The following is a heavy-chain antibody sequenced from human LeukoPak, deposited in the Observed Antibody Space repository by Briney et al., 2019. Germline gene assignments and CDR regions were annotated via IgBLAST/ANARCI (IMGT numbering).Heavy chain of an antibody. CDR1: GGSISSGGYY. D-gene: IGHD2-15*01. V-gene: IGHV4-31*03. J-gene: IGHJ5*02. CDR3: AREWAYCSGGSCYGSGIWFDP. CDR2: IYYSGST. Sequence: SETLSLTCTVSGGSISSGGYYWSWIRQHPGKGLEWIGYIYYSGSTYYNPSLKSRVTISVDTSKNQFSLKLSSVTAADTAVYCCAREWAYCSGGSCYGSGIWFDPWGQGTLVTVSS.